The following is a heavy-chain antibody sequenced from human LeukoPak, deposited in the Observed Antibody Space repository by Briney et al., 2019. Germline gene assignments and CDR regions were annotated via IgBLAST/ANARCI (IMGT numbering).Heavy chain of an antibody. CDR1: GDSISSYY. V-gene: IGHV4-59*01. Sequence: PSETLSLTCTVSGDSISSYYWIWIRQPPGKGLEWIGCISFSGSTNYNPSLKSRVTISVDTSEKQFSLNLSSVTAADTAVYYCARAGSSWSSYYYYYYMDVWGKGTTVTVSS. J-gene: IGHJ6*03. D-gene: IGHD6-13*01. CDR3: ARAGSSWSSYYYYYYMDV. CDR2: ISFSGST.